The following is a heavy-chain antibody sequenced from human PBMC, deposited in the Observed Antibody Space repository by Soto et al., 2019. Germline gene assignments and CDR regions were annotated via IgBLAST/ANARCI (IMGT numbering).Heavy chain of an antibody. V-gene: IGHV4-61*01. CDR3: ARGYGPPDN. D-gene: IGHD4-17*01. J-gene: IGHJ4*02. CDR1: GASVSSGSYY. CDR2: IYYNGNT. Sequence: PSETLSLTXTVSGASVSSGSYYWTWIRQPPGKGLEWIGYIYYNGNTNYNPSLKSRVTISVDTSKNQFSLSLTSVTTADTAVYYCARGYGPPDNWGPGTLVTVSS.